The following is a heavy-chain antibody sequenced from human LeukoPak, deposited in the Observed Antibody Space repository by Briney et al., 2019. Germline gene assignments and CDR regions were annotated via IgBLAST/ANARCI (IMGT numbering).Heavy chain of an antibody. CDR1: GFTFSSYA. CDR2: ISSSGGST. CDR3: AKAYFAMVRGPFDY. J-gene: IGHJ4*02. Sequence: GGSLRLSCAASGFTFSSYAMSWVRQAPGKGLEWVSAISSSGGSTYYADSVKGRFTISRDNSKNTLYLQMNSLRAEDTAVYYCAKAYFAMVRGPFDYWGQGTLVTVSS. V-gene: IGHV3-23*01. D-gene: IGHD3-10*01.